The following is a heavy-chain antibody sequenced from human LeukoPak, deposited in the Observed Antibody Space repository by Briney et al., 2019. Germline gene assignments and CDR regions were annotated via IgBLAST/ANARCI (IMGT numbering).Heavy chain of an antibody. CDR1: GGSFSGYY. D-gene: IGHD3-10*01. CDR2: IYYSGST. J-gene: IGHJ6*03. CDR3: ARGGYYYGSGSYYKGVGYYYYMDV. Sequence: SETLSLTCAVYGGSFSGYYWSWIRQPPGKGLEWIGYIYYSGSTNYNPSLKSRVTISVDTSKNQFSLKLSSVTAADTAVYYCARGGYYYGSGSYYKGVGYYYYMDVWGKGTTVTVSS. V-gene: IGHV4-59*01.